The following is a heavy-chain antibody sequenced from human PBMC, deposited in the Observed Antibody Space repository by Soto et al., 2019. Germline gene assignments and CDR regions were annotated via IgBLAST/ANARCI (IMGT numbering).Heavy chain of an antibody. D-gene: IGHD3-3*01. V-gene: IGHV4-59*08. CDR1: GGSISSYY. CDR2: IYYSGST. J-gene: IGHJ6*03. CDR3: ARQRYDFWSGSYYYYYMDV. Sequence: QVQLQESGPGLVKPSETLSLTCTVSGGSISSYYWSWIRQPPGKGLEWIGYIYYSGSTNYNPSLQSRVTISVVTSKNQCSLKLSAVTAADTAVYYCARQRYDFWSGSYYYYYMDVWGKGTTVTVSS.